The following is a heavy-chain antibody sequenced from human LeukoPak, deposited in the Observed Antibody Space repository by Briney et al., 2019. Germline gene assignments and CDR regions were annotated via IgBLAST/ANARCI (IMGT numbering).Heavy chain of an antibody. CDR2: IYSSGDVR. Sequence: ASVKVSCKASGYTFTSYHLHWVRQAPGQGLEWMGIIYSSGDVRGHAQNFQDRLTMTRDTSTSTIYMELSSLGSEDTAVYYCARETLDAYNFDYWGQGTLVTVSS. D-gene: IGHD1-1*01. V-gene: IGHV1-46*01. CDR3: ARETLDAYNFDY. J-gene: IGHJ4*02. CDR1: GYTFTSYH.